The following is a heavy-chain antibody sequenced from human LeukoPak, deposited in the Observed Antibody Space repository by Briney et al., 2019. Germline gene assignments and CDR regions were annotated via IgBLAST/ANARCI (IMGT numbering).Heavy chain of an antibody. D-gene: IGHD6-19*01. Sequence: ASVKVSCKASGYTFTGYYMHWVRQAPGQGLEWMGWINPNSGGTNYAQKFQGRVTVTRDTSISTAYMELSRLRSDDTAVYYCARGKAVAGTSWFDPWGQGTLVTVSS. J-gene: IGHJ5*02. V-gene: IGHV1-2*02. CDR2: INPNSGGT. CDR1: GYTFTGYY. CDR3: ARGKAVAGTSWFDP.